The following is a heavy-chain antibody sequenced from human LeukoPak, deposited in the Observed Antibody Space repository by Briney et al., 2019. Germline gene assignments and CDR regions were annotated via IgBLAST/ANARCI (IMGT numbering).Heavy chain of an antibody. J-gene: IGHJ4*02. CDR3: ARHALYSNYGFDY. D-gene: IGHD4-11*01. Sequence: SETLSLTCTVSGGSISSYYWSLIRQPPGKGLEWIGYIYYSGSTNYNPSLKSRVTISVDTSKNQFSLKLSSVTAADTAVYYCARHALYSNYGFDYWGQGTLVTVSS. V-gene: IGHV4-59*08. CDR2: IYYSGST. CDR1: GGSISSYY.